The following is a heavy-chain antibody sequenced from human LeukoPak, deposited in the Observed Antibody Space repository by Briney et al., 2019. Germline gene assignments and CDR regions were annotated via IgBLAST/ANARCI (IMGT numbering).Heavy chain of an antibody. CDR1: GGSISSYY. Sequence: PSETLSLACTVSGGSISSYYWSWIRQPPGKGLEWIVYIYYSGSTNYNPSLKSRVTISVDTSKNQFSLKLSSVTAADTAVYYCARSRSPYSSREPFDPWGQGTLVTVSS. V-gene: IGHV4-59*01. J-gene: IGHJ5*02. CDR3: ARSRSPYSSREPFDP. D-gene: IGHD6-13*01. CDR2: IYYSGST.